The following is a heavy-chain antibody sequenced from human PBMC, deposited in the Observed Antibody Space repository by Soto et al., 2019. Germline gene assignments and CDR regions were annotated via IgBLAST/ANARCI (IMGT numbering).Heavy chain of an antibody. CDR2: ISGSGGST. CDR1: GFTFSSYA. CDR3: AKDQPTSYSMAARPSYYYYGMDV. Sequence: EVQLLESGGGLVQPGGSLRLSCAASGFTFSSYAMSWVRQAPGKGLEWVSAISGSGGSTYYADSVKGRFTISRDNSKNTLYLQMNSLRAEDTAVYYCAKDQPTSYSMAARPSYYYYGMDVWGQGTTVTVSS. V-gene: IGHV3-23*01. D-gene: IGHD6-6*01. J-gene: IGHJ6*02.